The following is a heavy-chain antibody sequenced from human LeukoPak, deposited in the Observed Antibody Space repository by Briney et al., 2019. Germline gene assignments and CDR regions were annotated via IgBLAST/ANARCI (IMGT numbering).Heavy chain of an antibody. D-gene: IGHD3-10*01. Sequence: PSETLSLTCTVSGYSISSGYYWGWIRQPPGKGLEWIGSIYHSGSTYYNPSLKSRVTISVDTSKNQFSLKLSSVTAADTAVYYCARDLLWFGPYYFDYWGQGTLVTVSS. CDR2: IYHSGST. J-gene: IGHJ4*02. CDR3: ARDLLWFGPYYFDY. CDR1: GYSISSGYY. V-gene: IGHV4-38-2*02.